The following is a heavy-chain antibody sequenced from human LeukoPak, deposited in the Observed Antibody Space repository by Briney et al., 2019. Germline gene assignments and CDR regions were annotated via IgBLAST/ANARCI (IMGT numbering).Heavy chain of an antibody. J-gene: IGHJ4*02. CDR3: AKEGSNGDFDH. V-gene: IGHV3-30*18. Sequence: GGSLRLSCAASGFTFSSYDMHWVRQAPGKGLEWVTVISYDGSNKYYGDSVKGRFTISRDNSKNTLYLKMNSLRAEDTAVYYYAKEGSNGDFDHWGQGTLVTVSS. D-gene: IGHD1-26*01. CDR2: ISYDGSNK. CDR1: GFTFSSYD.